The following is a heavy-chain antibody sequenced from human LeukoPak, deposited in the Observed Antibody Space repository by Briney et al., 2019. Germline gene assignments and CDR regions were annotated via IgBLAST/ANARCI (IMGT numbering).Heavy chain of an antibody. CDR2: ISYDGSNK. J-gene: IGHJ4*02. D-gene: IGHD5-18*01. V-gene: IGHV3-30*03. Sequence: PGGSLRLSCAASGFTFSSYGMHWVRQAPGKGLEWVAVISYDGSNKYYADSVKGRFTISRDNSKNTLYLQMNSLRAEDTAVYYCATRTAMPYRALDYWGQGTLVTVSS. CDR3: ATRTAMPYRALDY. CDR1: GFTFSSYG.